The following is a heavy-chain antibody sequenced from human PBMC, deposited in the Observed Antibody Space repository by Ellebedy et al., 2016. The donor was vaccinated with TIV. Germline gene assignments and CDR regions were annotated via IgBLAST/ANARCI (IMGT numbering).Heavy chain of an antibody. D-gene: IGHD3-9*01. V-gene: IGHV1-46*04. J-gene: IGHJ5*02. CDR2: INPSGGST. CDR3: ARHGDYDILTGYSEYNWFDP. Sequence: AASVKVSCKASGYTFTSYYMHWVRQAPGQGLEWMGIINPSGGSTSYAQKLQGRVTMTRDTSKNQFSLKLSSVTAADTAVYYCARHGDYDILTGYSEYNWFDPWGQGTLVTVSS. CDR1: GYTFTSYY.